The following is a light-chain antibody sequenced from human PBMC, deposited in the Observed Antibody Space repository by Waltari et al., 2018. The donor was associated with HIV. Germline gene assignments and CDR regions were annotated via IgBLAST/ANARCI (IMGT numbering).Light chain of an antibody. V-gene: IGLV2-11*01. CDR1: SGDVVGYNY. CDR2: DVS. Sequence: SAPTQPPSVSGSPGQSVTISCTGTSGDVVGYNYISWYQHHPGKAPKLMISDVSMRPAGVPDRFSGSRSGNTASLSISGLQLEDEADYYCYSYASGSALHVFGTGTKVTVL. CDR3: YSYASGSALHV. J-gene: IGLJ1*01.